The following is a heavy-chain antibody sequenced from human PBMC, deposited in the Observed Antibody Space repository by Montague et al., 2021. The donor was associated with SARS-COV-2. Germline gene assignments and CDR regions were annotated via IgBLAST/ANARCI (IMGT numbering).Heavy chain of an antibody. D-gene: IGHD3-10*01. CDR2: IYWDGDT. V-gene: IGHV2-5*02. J-gene: IGHJ5*02. CDR3: ARNGVEPRGSGRYYSGNWLDP. Sequence: PALGKPTQSLTLTCSFSGFSLTTPGVGVGWVRQPPGKALEWLALIYWDGDTRYSPSLRGRLTITKDTSKNRVVLTMTNMDPADTATYYCARNGVEPRGSGRYYSGNWLDPWGQGTLVTVSS. CDR1: GFSLTTPGVG.